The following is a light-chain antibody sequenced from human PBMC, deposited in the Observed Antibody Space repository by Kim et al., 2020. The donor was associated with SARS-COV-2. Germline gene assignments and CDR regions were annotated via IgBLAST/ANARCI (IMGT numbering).Light chain of an antibody. CDR3: QSRDNSLTALV. V-gene: IGLV1-40*01. CDR1: SSNIGAGDD. CDR2: GNI. J-gene: IGLJ2*01. Sequence: QSVLTQPPSVSGAPGQSVTISCTGSSSNIGAGDDVHWYQQLPETAPKLLIYGNINRPSGVPDRFSGSKSGTSASLAITGLQAEDEADYYCQSRDNSLTALVFGGGTQLTVL.